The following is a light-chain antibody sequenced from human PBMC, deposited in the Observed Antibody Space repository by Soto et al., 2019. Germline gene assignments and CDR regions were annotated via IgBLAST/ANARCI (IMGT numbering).Light chain of an antibody. CDR1: QSISGIY. CDR3: QQYNDFQYT. V-gene: IGKV3-20*01. CDR2: AAS. Sequence: IVLTQSPGTLSLFPGERATLSCRASQSISGIYLAWYQQKPGQPPRLLMYAASSRASGIPDRFSGSGSGTDFTLTISRLEPEDSVTYFCQQYNDFQYTFGPGTKLEI. J-gene: IGKJ2*01.